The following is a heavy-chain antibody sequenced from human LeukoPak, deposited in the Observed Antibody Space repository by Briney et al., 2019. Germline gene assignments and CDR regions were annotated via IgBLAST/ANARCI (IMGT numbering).Heavy chain of an antibody. CDR3: ARATPDYYGSGSYLD. J-gene: IGHJ4*02. D-gene: IGHD3-10*01. CDR1: GGSISSYY. Sequence: SETLSLTCTVSGGSISSYYWSWIRQPPGKGLEWIGYIYYSGSTNYNPSLKSRVTISVDTSKNQFSLKLSSVTAADTAVYYCARATPDYYGSGSYLDWGQGTLVTVSS. CDR2: IYYSGST. V-gene: IGHV4-59*01.